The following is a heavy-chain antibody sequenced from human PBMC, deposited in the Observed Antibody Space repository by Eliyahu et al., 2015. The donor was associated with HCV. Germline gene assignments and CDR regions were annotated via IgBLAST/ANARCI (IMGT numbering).Heavy chain of an antibody. D-gene: IGHD2-21*02. CDR2: ISHDGTKK. V-gene: IGHV3-30*17. Sequence: QVQLVESGGGVVQPGGSLRLSCXASGXPFXXFXMHWVRQAPGKGLDGVAVISHDGTKKYYADAVRGRFTISRDNYKNTLSLQMNSLRDEETAIYYCTRGGCVGGACSFGSDDDYWGQGTLVTVSS. J-gene: IGHJ4*02. CDR1: GXPFXXFX. CDR3: TRGGCVGGACSFGSDDDY.